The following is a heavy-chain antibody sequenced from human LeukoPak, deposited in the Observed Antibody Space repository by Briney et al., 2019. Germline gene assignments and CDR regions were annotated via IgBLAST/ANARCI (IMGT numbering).Heavy chain of an antibody. V-gene: IGHV1-8*01. J-gene: IGHJ3*02. Sequence: ASVKVSCKASGYTFTSYDINWVRQATGQGLEWMGWMNPNSGNTGYAQKFQGRVTMTRNTSISTAYMELRSLRSDGTAVYYCATLSPGYGSAFDIWGQGTMVTVSS. CDR1: GYTFTSYD. CDR2: MNPNSGNT. D-gene: IGHD4-17*01. CDR3: ATLSPGYGSAFDI.